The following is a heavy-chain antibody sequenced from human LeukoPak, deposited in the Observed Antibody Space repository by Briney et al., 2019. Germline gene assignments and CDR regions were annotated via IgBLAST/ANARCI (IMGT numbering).Heavy chain of an antibody. J-gene: IGHJ4*02. Sequence: GGSLRLSCAASGFAFSSYGMTWVRQAPGKGLEWVSVISGSGDSRDYADSVKGRFTISRDNSKNTLWLQMNNLRGEDTAVYYCAGKGGTRFDFWRGYGYWGQGILVTVSS. CDR1: GFAFSSYG. V-gene: IGHV3-23*01. D-gene: IGHD3-3*01. CDR3: AGKGGTRFDFWRGYGY. CDR2: ISGSGDSR.